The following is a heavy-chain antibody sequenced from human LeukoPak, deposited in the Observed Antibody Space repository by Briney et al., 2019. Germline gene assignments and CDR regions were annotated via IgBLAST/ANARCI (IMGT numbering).Heavy chain of an antibody. J-gene: IGHJ4*02. CDR3: ARWGSGYSFDC. V-gene: IGHV3-48*03. CDR2: ISSSGSTI. Sequence: GGSLRLSCAASGFTFSSYEMNWVRQAPGKGLEWVSYISSSGSTIYYADSVKGRFTSSRDNAKNSLYLQMNSLRAEDTAVYYCARWGSGYSFDCWGQGTLVTVSS. D-gene: IGHD3-3*01. CDR1: GFTFSSYE.